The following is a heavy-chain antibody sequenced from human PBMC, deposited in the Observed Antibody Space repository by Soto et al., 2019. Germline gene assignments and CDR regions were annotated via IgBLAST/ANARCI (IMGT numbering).Heavy chain of an antibody. V-gene: IGHV6-1*01. CDR1: GERVSSNNAA. D-gene: IGHD6-19*01. Sequence: QVQLQQSGPGLVKPSQTLSLTCAISGERVSSNNAAWNWVRQSPSRGLEWLGRAYFRSKWYIDYRLLLQARITISPDTSKTQLSLHFNFVPPADTATYYCAGGYTGGWHDYWGQGTLVTVSS. CDR3: AGGYTGGWHDY. CDR2: AYFRSKWYI. J-gene: IGHJ4*02.